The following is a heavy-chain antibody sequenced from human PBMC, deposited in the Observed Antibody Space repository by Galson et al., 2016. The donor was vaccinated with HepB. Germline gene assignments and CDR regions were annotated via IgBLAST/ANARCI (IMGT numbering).Heavy chain of an antibody. CDR3: AKDALGYCLSTSCPRLFYFDY. Sequence: SLRLSCAASGFPFSRFAMNWVRQAPGKGLDWVSHISGSGGSTYYADSVRGRFTISRDNSKNTLYLQMNSLRAEDTAVYYCAKDALGYCLSTSCPRLFYFDYWGQGALVTVSS. CDR1: GFPFSRFA. CDR2: ISGSGGST. J-gene: IGHJ4*02. D-gene: IGHD2-2*01. V-gene: IGHV3-23*01.